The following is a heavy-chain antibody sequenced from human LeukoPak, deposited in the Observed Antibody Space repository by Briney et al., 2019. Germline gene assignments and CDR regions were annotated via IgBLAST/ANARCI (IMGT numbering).Heavy chain of an antibody. CDR3: ARDLLTGYSYGLDY. CDR1: GYTFTGYY. Sequence: LWASVKVSCKASGYTFTGYYMHWVRQAPGRGLEWMGWIDPNSGGTNYAQKFQGRVTMTRDTSISTAYMELSGLRSDDTAVYYCARDLLTGYSYGLDYWGQGTLVTVSS. CDR2: IDPNSGGT. D-gene: IGHD5-18*01. V-gene: IGHV1-2*02. J-gene: IGHJ4*02.